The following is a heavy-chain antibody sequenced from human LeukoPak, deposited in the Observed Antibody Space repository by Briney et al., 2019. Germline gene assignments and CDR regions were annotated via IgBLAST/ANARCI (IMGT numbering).Heavy chain of an antibody. CDR3: AKDPRTAAVGRGNWFDP. Sequence: GGSLRLSCAASGFTFSSYAMSWVRQAQGKGLEWVSAISGSGGSTYYADSVKGRFTISRDNSKNTLYLQMNSLRAEDTAVYYCAKDPRTAAVGRGNWFDPWGQGTLVSVSS. CDR2: ISGSGGST. V-gene: IGHV3-23*01. J-gene: IGHJ5*02. D-gene: IGHD6-13*01. CDR1: GFTFSSYA.